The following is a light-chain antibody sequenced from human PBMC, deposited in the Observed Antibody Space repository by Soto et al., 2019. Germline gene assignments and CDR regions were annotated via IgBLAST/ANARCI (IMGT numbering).Light chain of an antibody. CDR3: QQYGSSPKT. CDR2: GAS. Sequence: EIVLTQSPGTLSLSPGERATLSCRASQRVSSSYLAWYQQKPGQAPRLLMFGASSRATGIPDRFSGSGSGTDFTLTISRLEAEDFALYYCQQYGSSPKTFGQGTKVDIK. J-gene: IGKJ1*01. CDR1: QRVSSSY. V-gene: IGKV3-20*01.